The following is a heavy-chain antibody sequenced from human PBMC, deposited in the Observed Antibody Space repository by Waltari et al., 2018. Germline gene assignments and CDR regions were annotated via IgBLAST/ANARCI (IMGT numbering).Heavy chain of an antibody. Sequence: QLVESGGGLIQPGESLRLSCAVSGFSLSVNSMAWVRQAPGKGRDWVSLIRGPGEKHDADTRKGRVTISRDISKNTVYLQSNSLRGDDTAVYYCAKQLTPHYFDFWGQGALVTVSS. CDR2: IRGPGEK. CDR1: GFSLSVNS. V-gene: IGHV3-53*01. CDR3: AKQLTPHYFDF. D-gene: IGHD3-9*01. J-gene: IGHJ4*02.